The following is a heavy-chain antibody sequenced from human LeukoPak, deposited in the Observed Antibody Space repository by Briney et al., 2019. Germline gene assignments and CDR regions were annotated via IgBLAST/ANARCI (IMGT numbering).Heavy chain of an antibody. Sequence: SGTLSLTCAVSGASISSGYWWSWVRQAPGKGLEWIGEIYHSGSTNHNPSLKSRVTMSVDKSKSQFSLNLNSVTAADTAVYYCARDDTGVIRGIRFHYWGQGTLVTVSS. D-gene: IGHD3-10*01. J-gene: IGHJ4*02. CDR2: IYHSGST. V-gene: IGHV4-4*02. CDR3: ARDDTGVIRGIRFHY. CDR1: GASISSGYW.